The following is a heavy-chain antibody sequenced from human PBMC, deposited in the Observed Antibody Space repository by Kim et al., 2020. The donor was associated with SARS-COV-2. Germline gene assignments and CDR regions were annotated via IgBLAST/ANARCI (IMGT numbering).Heavy chain of an antibody. CDR2: IKQDGSEK. CDR1: GFTFSSYW. J-gene: IGHJ4*02. CDR3: ARDSLYSSSWYEGGY. D-gene: IGHD6-13*01. Sequence: GGSLRLSCAASGFTFSSYWMSWVRQAPGKGLEWVANIKQDGSEKYYVDSVKGRFTISRDNAKNSLYLQMNSLRAEDTAVYYCARDSLYSSSWYEGGYWGQGTLVTVSS. V-gene: IGHV3-7*01.